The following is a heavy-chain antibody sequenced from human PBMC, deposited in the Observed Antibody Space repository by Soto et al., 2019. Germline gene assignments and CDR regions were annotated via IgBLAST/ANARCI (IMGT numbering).Heavy chain of an antibody. CDR2: IIPIFGTA. J-gene: IGHJ3*02. D-gene: IGHD3-22*01. CDR3: ARVLKGYYDSSGYAFDI. V-gene: IGHV1-69*01. Sequence: HVQLVQSGAEVKKPGSSVKVSCKASGGTFSSYAISWVRQAPGQGLEWMGGIIPIFGTANYAQKFQGRVTITADESTSTAYMELSSLRSEDTAVYYCARVLKGYYDSSGYAFDIWGQGTMVTVSS. CDR1: GGTFSSYA.